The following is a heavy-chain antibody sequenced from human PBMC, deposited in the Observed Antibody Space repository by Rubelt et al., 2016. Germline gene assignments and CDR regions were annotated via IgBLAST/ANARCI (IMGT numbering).Heavy chain of an antibody. V-gene: IGHV3-33*06. CDR2: DGSNK. D-gene: IGHD1-1*01. J-gene: IGHJ4*02. Sequence: DGSNKYYADSVKGRFTISRDNSKNTLYLQMNSLRAEDTAVYYCAKRSLGTHYFDYWGQGTLVTVSS. CDR3: AKRSLGTHYFDY.